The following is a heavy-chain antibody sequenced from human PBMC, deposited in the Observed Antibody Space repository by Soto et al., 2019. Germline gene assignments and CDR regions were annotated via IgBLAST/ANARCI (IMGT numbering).Heavy chain of an antibody. J-gene: IGHJ3*02. Sequence: ASVKVSCKASGYTFTGYYMHWGRQAPGQGLEWMGWINPNSGGTNYAQKFQGWFTMTRDTSIGTAYMELSRLRSDDTAVYYCARGVDSSGWYHDAFDIWGQGTMVTVSS. D-gene: IGHD6-19*01. CDR3: ARGVDSSGWYHDAFDI. V-gene: IGHV1-2*04. CDR2: INPNSGGT. CDR1: GYTFTGYY.